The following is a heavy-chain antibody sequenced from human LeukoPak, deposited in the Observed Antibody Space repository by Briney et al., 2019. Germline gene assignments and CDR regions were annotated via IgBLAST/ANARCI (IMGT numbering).Heavy chain of an antibody. J-gene: IGHJ4*02. CDR3: ARLFHPALSGNYPFDY. Sequence: PSETLSLTCTVSGGSISSGDYYWSWIRQPPGKGLEWIAYIYYSGSTSYNPSLKSRVTISVDTSKNQFSLKLNSVTAADTAMYYCARLFHPALSGNYPFDYWGQGTLVTVSS. V-gene: IGHV4-61*08. CDR1: GGSISSGDYY. CDR2: IYYSGST. D-gene: IGHD1-26*01.